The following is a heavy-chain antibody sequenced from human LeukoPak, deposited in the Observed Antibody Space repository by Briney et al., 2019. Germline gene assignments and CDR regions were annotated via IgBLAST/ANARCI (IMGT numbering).Heavy chain of an antibody. J-gene: IGHJ4*02. CDR2: ISGSGGST. CDR3: ATGEMANVYDY. D-gene: IGHD5-12*01. Sequence: GGSLRLSCAASGFTVSSNYMSWVRQAPGKGLEWVSVISGSGGSTYYADSVKGRFTISRDNSKNTLYLQMNSLRAEDTAVYYCATGEMANVYDYWGQGTLVTVSS. V-gene: IGHV3-23*01. CDR1: GFTVSSNY.